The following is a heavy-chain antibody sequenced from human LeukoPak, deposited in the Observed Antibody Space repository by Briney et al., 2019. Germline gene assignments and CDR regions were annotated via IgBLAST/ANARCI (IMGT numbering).Heavy chain of an antibody. CDR2: IYYSGST. J-gene: IGHJ4*02. CDR1: GGSISSYY. D-gene: IGHD6-6*01. Sequence: SETLSLTCTVSGGSISSYYWSWIRQPPGEGLEWIGYIYYSGSTNYNPSLKSRVTISVDTSKNQFSLKLSSVTAADTAVYYCARDYDGSSLFDYWGQGTLVTVSS. CDR3: ARDYDGSSLFDY. V-gene: IGHV4-59*01.